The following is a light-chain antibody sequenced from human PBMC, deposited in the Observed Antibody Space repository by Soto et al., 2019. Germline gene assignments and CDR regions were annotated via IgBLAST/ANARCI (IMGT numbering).Light chain of an antibody. J-gene: IGLJ2*01. Sequence: QPVLTQSPSASASLGASVKLTCTLSSGHSRSPIAWHQQRPEKGPRYLMKVNSDGSHTRGDGIPDRFSGSSSGAERDLTISSLQSEDEADYYCQAWNTGIRVFGGGTKLTVL. V-gene: IGLV4-69*01. CDR1: SGHSRSP. CDR3: QAWNTGIRV. CDR2: VNSDGSH.